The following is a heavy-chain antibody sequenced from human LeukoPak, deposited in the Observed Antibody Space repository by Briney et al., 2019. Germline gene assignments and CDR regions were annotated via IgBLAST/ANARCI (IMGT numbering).Heavy chain of an antibody. V-gene: IGHV1-2*02. CDR1: GYTFTGYY. J-gene: IGHJ4*02. CDR3: AIGYSSSWQREYFDY. Sequence: ASVKVSCKASGYTFTGYYMHWVGQAPGQGLEWMGWINPNSGGTNYAQKFQGRVTMTRDTSISTAYMELSRLRSDDTAVYYCAIGYSSSWQREYFDYWGQGTLVTVSS. D-gene: IGHD6-13*01. CDR2: INPNSGGT.